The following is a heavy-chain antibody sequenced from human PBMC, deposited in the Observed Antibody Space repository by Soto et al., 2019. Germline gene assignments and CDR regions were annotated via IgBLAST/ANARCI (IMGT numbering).Heavy chain of an antibody. CDR1: GFTFSSYG. CDR3: ARGPLTLVLGFINYFDY. D-gene: IGHD3-10*01. Sequence: QVQLVESGGGVVQPGRSLRLSCAASGFTFSSYGMHWVRQAPGKGLEWVAVIWYDGSNKYYEDSGKGRFTISRDNSKNTLYLQMNSLRAEDTAVYYCARGPLTLVLGFINYFDYWGQGTLVTFSS. J-gene: IGHJ4*02. V-gene: IGHV3-33*01. CDR2: IWYDGSNK.